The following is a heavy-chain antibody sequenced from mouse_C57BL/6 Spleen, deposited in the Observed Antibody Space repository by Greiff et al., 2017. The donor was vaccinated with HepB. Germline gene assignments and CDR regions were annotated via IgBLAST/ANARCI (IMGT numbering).Heavy chain of an antibody. Sequence: GRQQKEGEGRGKRGAEGERAGEAAGDEGGDCWMNGWRRRHGKGVELIGGINPYNGGTSYNQKFKGKATLTVDKSSSTAYMELNSLTSEDSAVYYCARRRQLLENYFDYWGQGTTLTVSS. CDR2: INPYNGGT. CDR3: ARRRQLLENYFDY. CDR1: GDEGGDCW. V-gene: IGHV1-19*01. J-gene: IGHJ2*01. D-gene: IGHD3-2*01.